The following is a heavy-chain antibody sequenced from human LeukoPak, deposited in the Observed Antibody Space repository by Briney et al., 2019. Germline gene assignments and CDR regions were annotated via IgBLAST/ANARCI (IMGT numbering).Heavy chain of an antibody. Sequence: PSETLSLTCTVSGGSIDSFYWSWIRQSAGKGLEWIGRIYTSGSTNSNPSLMSRVSMSIDTPKKQFSLRLSSVTAADTAVYYCAGGYSSSWYREFFDHWGQGTLVTVSS. D-gene: IGHD6-13*01. V-gene: IGHV4-4*07. CDR3: AGGYSSSWYREFFDH. CDR1: GGSIDSFY. CDR2: IYTSGST. J-gene: IGHJ4*02.